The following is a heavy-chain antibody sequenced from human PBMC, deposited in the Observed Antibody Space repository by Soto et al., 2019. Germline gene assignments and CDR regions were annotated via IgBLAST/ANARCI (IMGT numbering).Heavy chain of an antibody. CDR3: ARDAMGYHD. Sequence: ESGGGLVQPGGSLRLSCAASGFTFSSYSMNWVRQAPGKGLEWVSYISGSSSAIYYADSVKGRFTISRDNAKNSLSLQMNSLRHEDTAVYYCARDAMGYHDWGQGTLVTVSS. V-gene: IGHV3-48*02. CDR2: ISGSSSAI. CDR1: GFTFSSYS. D-gene: IGHD2-2*01. J-gene: IGHJ4*02.